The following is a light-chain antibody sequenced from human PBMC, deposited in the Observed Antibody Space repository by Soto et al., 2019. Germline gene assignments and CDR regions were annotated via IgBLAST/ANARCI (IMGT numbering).Light chain of an antibody. CDR2: DAS. CDR1: RDISNY. J-gene: IGKJ5*01. CDR3: QQYENLPT. Sequence: EIQMTQSPSSLSASVGDRVTITCQASRDISNYLNWYQQKPGRAPKLLIYDASNLEAGVPSRFRGSGSGTDFTFTISRLHPEDIATYYCQQYENLPTFGQGTRLEIK. V-gene: IGKV1-33*01.